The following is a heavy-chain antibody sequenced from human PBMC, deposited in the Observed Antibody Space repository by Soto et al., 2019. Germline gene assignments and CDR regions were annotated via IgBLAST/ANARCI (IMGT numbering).Heavy chain of an antibody. CDR2: ISGSGGST. CDR1: GFTFSSYA. CDR3: AKSTWNYGQINWYFDL. D-gene: IGHD1-7*01. Sequence: EVQLLESGGGLVQPGGSLRLSCAASGFTFSSYAMSWVRQAPGKGLEWVSAISGSGGSTYYADSVKGRFTISRDNSKNTLYLQMNSLRAEDTAVYYCAKSTWNYGQINWYFDLWGRGTLVTVSS. J-gene: IGHJ2*01. V-gene: IGHV3-23*01.